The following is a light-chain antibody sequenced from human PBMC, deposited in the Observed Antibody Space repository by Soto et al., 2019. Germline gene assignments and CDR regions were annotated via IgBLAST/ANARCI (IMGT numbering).Light chain of an antibody. V-gene: IGKV1-13*02. CDR2: DAS. Sequence: GDRVTITCRASQGISSALAWYQQKPGKAPKVLMYDASSMESGVPSRFSGSGSGTDFTLTISSLQPEDFATYYCQQFDSVPFTFGPGTKVDIK. CDR3: QQFDSVPFT. CDR1: QGISSA. J-gene: IGKJ3*01.